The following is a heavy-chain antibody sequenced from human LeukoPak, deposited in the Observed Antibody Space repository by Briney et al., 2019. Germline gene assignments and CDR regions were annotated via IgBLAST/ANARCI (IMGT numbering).Heavy chain of an antibody. D-gene: IGHD5-12*01. Sequence: GGSLRLSCAASGFTFSTYGISWVRQAPGKGLEWVSGVSGSSGNTYYVDSVKGRFTISRDNSKNTVYLQMNSLRAEDTALYYCTKWNGYADYWGQGILVTVSS. CDR3: TKWNGYADY. CDR1: GFTFSTYG. CDR2: VSGSSGNT. J-gene: IGHJ4*02. V-gene: IGHV3-23*01.